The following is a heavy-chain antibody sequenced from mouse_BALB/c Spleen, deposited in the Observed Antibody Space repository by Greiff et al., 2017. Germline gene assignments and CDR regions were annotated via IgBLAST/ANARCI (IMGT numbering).Heavy chain of an antibody. Sequence: QVQLQQSGAELVRPATSVKLSCKASGYAFTNYLIEWVKQRPGEGLEWIGVINPGSGGTNYNEKFKGKATLTADKSSSTAYMQLSSLTSDDAAVYYYARGYDYDRFAYWGQGTLVTVSA. CDR2: INPGSGGT. CDR3: ARGYDYDRFAY. CDR1: GYAFTNYL. J-gene: IGHJ3*01. D-gene: IGHD2-4*01. V-gene: IGHV1-54*01.